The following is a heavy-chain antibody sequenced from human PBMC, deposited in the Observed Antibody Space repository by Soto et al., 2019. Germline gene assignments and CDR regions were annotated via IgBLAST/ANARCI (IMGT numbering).Heavy chain of an antibody. V-gene: IGHV3-33*01. CDR2: IWYEGSNK. CDR3: ARENEALDY. CDR1: GFSFSSYG. J-gene: IGHJ4*02. Sequence: GGSLRLSCAASGFSFSSYGMQWVRQATGKGLEWVAVIWYEGSNKYYADSVKDRFTISRDNSKKTLYLQMNSLRAEDTAVYYCARENEALDYWGQGTLVTVSS.